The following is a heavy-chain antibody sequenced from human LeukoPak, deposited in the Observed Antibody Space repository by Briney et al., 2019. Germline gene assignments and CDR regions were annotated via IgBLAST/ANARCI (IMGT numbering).Heavy chain of an antibody. CDR3: ARLSVAGLNSFDF. V-gene: IGHV4-61*01. D-gene: IGHD6-19*01. Sequence: SETLSLTCTVSGGSVSNGNYYWSWLRQPPGKALEWIGYIYYTGSTSYNPSLEGRVTISVDTSKNQFSVKLNSVTAADTAVYYCARLSVAGLNSFDFWGQGTLVTVSS. CDR2: IYYTGST. J-gene: IGHJ4*02. CDR1: GGSVSNGNYY.